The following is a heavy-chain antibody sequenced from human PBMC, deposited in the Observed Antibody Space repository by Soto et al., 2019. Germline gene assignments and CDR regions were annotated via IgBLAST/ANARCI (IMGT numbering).Heavy chain of an antibody. D-gene: IGHD5-18*01. V-gene: IGHV3-23*01. Sequence: PGGSLRLSCAASGFTFSGYAMSWVRHAPGKGLEWVSAISGSGGSTYYADSVKGRFTISRDNSKNTLYLQMNSLRAEDTAVYYCARTKKFTAIDLDSWGQGTLVTVSS. CDR1: GFTFSGYA. CDR3: ARTKKFTAIDLDS. J-gene: IGHJ5*01. CDR2: ISGSGGST.